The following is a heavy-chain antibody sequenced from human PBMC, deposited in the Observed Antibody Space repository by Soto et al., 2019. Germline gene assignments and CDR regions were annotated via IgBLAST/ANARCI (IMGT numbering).Heavy chain of an antibody. Sequence: RASVKVSCKASGYTFTSYYMHWVRQAPGQGLEWMGIINPSGGSTSYAQKFQGRVTMTRDTSTSTVYMELSSLRPEDTAVYYCAKNLPDLWSSSSYYFDYWGQGTLVTVSS. V-gene: IGHV1-46*01. CDR2: INPSGGST. CDR3: AKNLPDLWSSSSYYFDY. CDR1: GYTFTSYY. D-gene: IGHD6-6*01. J-gene: IGHJ4*02.